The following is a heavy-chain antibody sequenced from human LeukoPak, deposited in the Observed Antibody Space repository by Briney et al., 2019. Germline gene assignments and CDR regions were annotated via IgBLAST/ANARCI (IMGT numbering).Heavy chain of an antibody. D-gene: IGHD6-19*01. V-gene: IGHV3-23*01. CDR3: AKDRPKGIAVAPPLDY. J-gene: IGHJ4*02. Sequence: PGGSLRLSCAASGFTFSSYDMSWVRQAPGKGLEWVSAISGSGGSTYYADSVKGRFTISRDNSKNTLYLQMNSLRAEDTAVYYCAKDRPKGIAVAPPLDYWGQGTLVTVSS. CDR1: GFTFSSYD. CDR2: ISGSGGST.